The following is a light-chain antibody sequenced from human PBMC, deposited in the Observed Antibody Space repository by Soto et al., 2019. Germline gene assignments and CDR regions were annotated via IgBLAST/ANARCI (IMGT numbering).Light chain of an antibody. CDR2: EVN. CDR1: SSDVGGYDY. Sequence: QSPLTQPPSASVSPGQSVTISCTGVSSDVGGYDYDLWYKQYPGKAPKLIIFEVNKRPSGVPDRFSGSKSGNTASLTVSGLQAEDEAVYYCASYAGNSRYVFGTGTKVTVL. J-gene: IGLJ1*01. CDR3: ASYAGNSRYV. V-gene: IGLV2-8*01.